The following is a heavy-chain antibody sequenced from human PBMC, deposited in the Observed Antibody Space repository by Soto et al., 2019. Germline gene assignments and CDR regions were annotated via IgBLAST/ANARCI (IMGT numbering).Heavy chain of an antibody. CDR2: ISAYNGNT. J-gene: IGHJ6*02. Sequence: ASVKVSCKTSGYTFTDYAIHWVRQAPGQGLEWMGWISAYNGNTNYAQKLQGRVTMTTDTSTSTAYMELRSLRSDDTAVYYCAREGAGTPGLDYYYYYGMDVWGQGTTVTVSS. CDR3: AREGAGTPGLDYYYYYGMDV. D-gene: IGHD6-19*01. CDR1: GYTFTDYA. V-gene: IGHV1-18*01.